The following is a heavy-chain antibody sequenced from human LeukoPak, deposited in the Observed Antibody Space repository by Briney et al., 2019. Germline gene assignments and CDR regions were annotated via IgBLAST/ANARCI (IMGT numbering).Heavy chain of an antibody. D-gene: IGHD3-22*01. J-gene: IGHJ4*02. CDR3: ARGAYYDSSGYYAFDY. CDR1: GCTFTSYG. CDR2: ISAYNGNT. Sequence: ASVKVSCKASGCTFTSYGISWVRQAPGQGLEWMGWISAYNGNTNYAQKLQGRVTMTTDTSTSTAYMELRSLRSDDTAVYYCARGAYYDSSGYYAFDYWGQGTLVTVSS. V-gene: IGHV1-18*01.